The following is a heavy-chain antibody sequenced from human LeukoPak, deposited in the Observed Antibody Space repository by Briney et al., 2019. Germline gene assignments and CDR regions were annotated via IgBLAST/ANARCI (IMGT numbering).Heavy chain of an antibody. D-gene: IGHD3-3*01. CDR1: GYTFTSYG. J-gene: IGHJ3*02. CDR3: ARVELSEPFFPDYDFWSGYPRKDAFDI. V-gene: IGHV1-18*01. Sequence: ASVKVSCKASGYTFTSYGISWVRQAPGQGLEWMGWISAYNGNTNYAQKLQGRVTMTTDTSTSTAYMELRSLRSDDTAVYYCARVELSEPFFPDYDFWSGYPRKDAFDIWGQGTMVTVSS. CDR2: ISAYNGNT.